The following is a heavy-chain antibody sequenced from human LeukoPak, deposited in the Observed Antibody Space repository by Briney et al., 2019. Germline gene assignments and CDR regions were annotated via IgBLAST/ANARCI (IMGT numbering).Heavy chain of an antibody. V-gene: IGHV3-23*01. CDR2: ISGSGDNT. D-gene: IGHD6-6*01. J-gene: IGHJ4*02. CDR1: GFTFSNSA. CDR3: AKNRGISSGFFDY. Sequence: GGSLRLSCAASGFTFSNSAMSWVRQAPGKGLEWVSIISGSGDNTYYTDSVRGRFTISRDNSRNTLYLQMNSLRAEDTAIYYCAKNRGISSGFFDYWGQGSLVTVSS.